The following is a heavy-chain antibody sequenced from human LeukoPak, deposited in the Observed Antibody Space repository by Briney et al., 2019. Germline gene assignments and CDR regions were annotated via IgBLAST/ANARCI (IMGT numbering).Heavy chain of an antibody. CDR2: INAGNGNT. D-gene: IGHD1-26*01. J-gene: IGHJ5*02. V-gene: IGHV1-3*01. Sequence: ASVKVSCKASGYTFTSYAMHWVRQAPGQRLEWMGWINAGNGNTKSSEKFQGRLTITRDTTASTVYLDLSSLRSEDTAVYYCARAPGALHFDQWGQGTLVTVTS. CDR1: GYTFTSYA. CDR3: ARAPGALHFDQ.